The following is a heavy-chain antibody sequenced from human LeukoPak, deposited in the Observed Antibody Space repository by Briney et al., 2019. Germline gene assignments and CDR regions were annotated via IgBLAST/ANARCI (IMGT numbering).Heavy chain of an antibody. J-gene: IGHJ6*02. CDR1: GYTFTGYY. Sequence: ASVKVSCKASGYTFTGYYMHWVRQAPGQGLEWMGWINPNSGGTNYAQKFQGRVTMTRDTSISTAYMELSRLRSDDTAVYYCARDLRGYSWDGGMDVWGQGTTVTVSS. CDR3: ARDLRGYSWDGGMDV. CDR2: INPNSGGT. D-gene: IGHD5-18*01. V-gene: IGHV1-2*02.